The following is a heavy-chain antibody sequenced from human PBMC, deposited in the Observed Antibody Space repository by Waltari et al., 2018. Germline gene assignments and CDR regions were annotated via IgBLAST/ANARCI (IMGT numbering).Heavy chain of an antibody. CDR3: ARVVYYGSGSYYMDY. J-gene: IGHJ4*02. CDR2: IYHSGST. D-gene: IGHD3-10*01. Sequence: QVQLQESGPGLVKPSETLSLTCAVSGYSIRSGYYWGWIRQPPGKGLEGIGSIYHSGSTYYNPSLKIRVTISVDTSKNQFSLKLGSGTAADTAVYYCARVVYYGSGSYYMDYWGQGTLVTVSS. CDR1: GYSIRSGYY. V-gene: IGHV4-38-2*01.